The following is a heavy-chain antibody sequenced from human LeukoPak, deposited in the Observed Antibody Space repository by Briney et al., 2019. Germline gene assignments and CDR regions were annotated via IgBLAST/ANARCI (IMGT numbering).Heavy chain of an antibody. V-gene: IGHV5-51*01. CDR3: ARRSAVAGRFNDFDY. CDR1: GYSFTNYW. CDR2: IFPIDSDA. J-gene: IGHJ4*02. Sequence: GESLKISCKGSGYSFTNYWIGWVRQMPGKGLEWMGVIFPIDSDARYSPSFQGQVTISADKSVSTAYLQCSSLKASDTAMYYCARRSAVAGRFNDFDYWGQGTLVTVSS. D-gene: IGHD6-19*01.